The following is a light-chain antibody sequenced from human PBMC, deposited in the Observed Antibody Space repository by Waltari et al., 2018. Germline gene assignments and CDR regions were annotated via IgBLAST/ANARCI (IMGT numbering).Light chain of an antibody. J-gene: IGKJ4*01. CDR3: QQYDNLPLT. V-gene: IGKV1-33*01. CDR1: QDISNY. CDR2: DAS. Sequence: DIQMTQSPSSLSASVGDRVTITCQASQDISNYFNWYQQKPGKDPKLLIYDASNLETGVPSRFSGSGSGTDFTFTISSLQPEDIATYYCQQYDNLPLTFGGGTKVEIK.